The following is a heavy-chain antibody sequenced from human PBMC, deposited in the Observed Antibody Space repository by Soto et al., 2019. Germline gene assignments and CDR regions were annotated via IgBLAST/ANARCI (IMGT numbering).Heavy chain of an antibody. J-gene: IGHJ3*02. CDR1: GYTFTSYY. D-gene: IGHD3-22*01. V-gene: IGHV1-46*01. CDR2: INPSGGST. Sequence: ASVKVSFKASGYTFTSYYMHWVRQAPGQGLEWMGIINPSGGSTSYAQKFQGRVTMTRDTSTSTVYMELSSLRSEDTAVYYCARDSFRDSPQGRNYYDSSGYYYHAFDIWGQGTMLTVSS. CDR3: ARDSFRDSPQGRNYYDSSGYYYHAFDI.